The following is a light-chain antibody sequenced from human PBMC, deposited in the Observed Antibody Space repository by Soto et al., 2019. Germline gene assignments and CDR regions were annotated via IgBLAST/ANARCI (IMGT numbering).Light chain of an antibody. CDR3: QQRSNWLT. V-gene: IGKV3-11*01. Sequence: EIVLTQSPATLYLSPGERATLSCRARQSVSSYLAWYQQKPGQAPMLLIYDASNRATGIPARFSGSGSGTDFALTISSLEPEDFAVYYCQQRSNWLTFGGGTKVEIK. CDR2: DAS. J-gene: IGKJ4*01. CDR1: QSVSSY.